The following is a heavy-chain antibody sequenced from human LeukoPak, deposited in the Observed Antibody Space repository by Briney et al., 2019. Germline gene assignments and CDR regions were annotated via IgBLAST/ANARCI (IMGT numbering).Heavy chain of an antibody. V-gene: IGHV4-59*01. CDR1: GGSISSYY. Sequence: PSETLSLTCTVYGGSISSYYWSWIRQPPGKGLEWIGYIYYSGSTNYNPSLKSRVTISVDTSKNQFSLKLSSVTAADTAVYYCARDPGYSYGGYYYYYYGMDVWGQGTTVTVSS. CDR3: ARDPGYSYGGYYYYYYGMDV. D-gene: IGHD5-18*01. CDR2: IYYSGST. J-gene: IGHJ6*02.